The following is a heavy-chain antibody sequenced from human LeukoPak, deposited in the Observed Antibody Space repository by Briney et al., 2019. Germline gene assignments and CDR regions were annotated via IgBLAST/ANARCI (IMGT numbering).Heavy chain of an antibody. Sequence: SETLSLTCAVYGGSFSGYYWSWIRQPPGKGPEWIGEINHSGSTNYNPSLKSRVTISVDTSKIQFSLKLSSVTATDTAVYYCARAAGLYSSGLSAFDIWGRGTMVTVSS. V-gene: IGHV4-34*01. CDR2: INHSGST. J-gene: IGHJ3*02. CDR1: GGSFSGYY. D-gene: IGHD6-25*01. CDR3: ARAAGLYSSGLSAFDI.